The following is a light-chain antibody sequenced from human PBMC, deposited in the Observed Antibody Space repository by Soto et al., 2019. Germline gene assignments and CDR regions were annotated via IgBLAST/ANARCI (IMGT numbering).Light chain of an antibody. Sequence: QSVLTQPASLSGSPGQSLTISCTGTSSDVGSSKFVSWYQQHPGQAPKLIIYEVGDRPSGVSDRSTGSKSGYTAPLTISGLHAEDEADYFFGSYTTHSTVVFGGGTKVTVL. CDR1: SSDVGSSKF. CDR3: GSYTTHSTVV. V-gene: IGLV2-14*01. J-gene: IGLJ3*02. CDR2: EVG.